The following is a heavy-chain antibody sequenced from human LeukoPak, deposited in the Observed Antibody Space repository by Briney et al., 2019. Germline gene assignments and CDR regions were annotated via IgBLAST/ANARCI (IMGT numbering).Heavy chain of an antibody. V-gene: IGHV1-18*01. CDR1: GYTFTSYG. CDR3: ARDAPRSVVPAALDY. CDR2: ISAYNGNT. J-gene: IGHJ4*02. Sequence: ASVKVSCKASGYTFTSYGISWVRQAPGQGLEWMGWISAYNGNTNYAQKVQGRVTMTTDTSTSTAYMEVRSLRSDDTAVYYCARDAPRSVVPAALDYWGQGTLVTVSS. D-gene: IGHD2-2*01.